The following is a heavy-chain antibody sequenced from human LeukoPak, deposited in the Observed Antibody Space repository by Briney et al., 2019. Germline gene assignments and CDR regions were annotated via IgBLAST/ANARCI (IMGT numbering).Heavy chain of an antibody. Sequence: ASVKVPCKASGYTFTGYYMHWVRQAPGQGLEWMGWINPNSGGTNYAQNFQGRVTMTRDTSISTAYMELSRLRSDDTAVYYCARGDFWSGYYYYFDYWGQGTLVTVSS. CDR2: INPNSGGT. V-gene: IGHV1-2*02. CDR1: GYTFTGYY. D-gene: IGHD3-3*01. CDR3: ARGDFWSGYYYYFDY. J-gene: IGHJ4*02.